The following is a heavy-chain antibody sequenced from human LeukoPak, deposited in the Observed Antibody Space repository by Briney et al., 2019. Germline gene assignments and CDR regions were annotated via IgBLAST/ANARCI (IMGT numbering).Heavy chain of an antibody. J-gene: IGHJ4*02. CDR2: IIPIFGTA. CDR1: GGTFSSYA. V-gene: IGHV1-69*13. CDR3: ARGGDSYGSLHQFDY. D-gene: IGHD5-18*01. Sequence: GASVKVSCKASGGTFSSYAISWVRQAPGQGLEWMGGIIPIFGTANYAQKFQGRVTITADESTSTAYMELGSLRSEDTAVYYCARGGDSYGSLHQFDYWGQGTLVTVSS.